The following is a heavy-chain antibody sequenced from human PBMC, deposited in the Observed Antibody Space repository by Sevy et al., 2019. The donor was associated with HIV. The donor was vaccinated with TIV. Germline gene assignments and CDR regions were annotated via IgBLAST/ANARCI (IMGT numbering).Heavy chain of an antibody. V-gene: IGHV1-24*01. Sequence: ASVKVSCKVSGSALTELAMHWVRQAAGKGLEWMATFDPEDGETFYAQKFQGRVTMTEDTSTDTAYLELVSLRSEDTAVYYCATTNDYYEGSGYPFDGWGQGTLVTVSS. CDR1: GSALTELA. CDR2: FDPEDGET. D-gene: IGHD3-22*01. J-gene: IGHJ4*02. CDR3: ATTNDYYEGSGYPFDG.